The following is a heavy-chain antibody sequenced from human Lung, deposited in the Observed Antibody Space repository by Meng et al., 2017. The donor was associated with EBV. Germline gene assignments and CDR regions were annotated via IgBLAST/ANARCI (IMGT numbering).Heavy chain of an antibody. D-gene: IGHD6-13*01. Sequence: EVQLVESGGGLVKPGGSVRLSCAASGFTFSSYAMNWVRQAPGKGLEWVSSISSTNSFIYYAASVKGRFTISRDIPKNSLYLQMNSLRAEDTAVYYCARERSGIAAEGTARGLDVWGQGTTVNVSS. CDR1: GFTFSSYA. V-gene: IGHV3-21*01. J-gene: IGHJ6*02. CDR3: ARERSGIAAEGTARGLDV. CDR2: ISSTNSFI.